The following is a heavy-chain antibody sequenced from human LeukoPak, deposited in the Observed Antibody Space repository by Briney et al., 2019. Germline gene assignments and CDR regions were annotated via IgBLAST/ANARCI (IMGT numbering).Heavy chain of an antibody. CDR1: GFTVSSND. Sequence: GGSLRLSCAASGFTVSSNDMSWVPQAPGKGLECISVIYSGGSTDYADSVKGRLTISRDNSKNTLYLQMNSLKTEDTAVYYCTGNYYGSGSYADFDYWGQGTLVTVSS. CDR3: TGNYYGSGSYADFDY. V-gene: IGHV3-53*01. CDR2: IYSGGST. J-gene: IGHJ4*02. D-gene: IGHD3-10*01.